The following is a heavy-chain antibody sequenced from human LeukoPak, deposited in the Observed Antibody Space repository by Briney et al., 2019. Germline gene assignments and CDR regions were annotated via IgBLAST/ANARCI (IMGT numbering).Heavy chain of an antibody. Sequence: PGGSLRLSCAASGFTFSSYAMNWVRQAPGKGLEWVSTISGSGGSTYYADSVKGRLTISRDNSKNTLYLQMNSLRAEDTAVYYCAKQLQKGDVWGKGTTVTVSS. D-gene: IGHD2-2*01. V-gene: IGHV3-23*01. CDR2: ISGSGGST. J-gene: IGHJ6*04. CDR1: GFTFSSYA. CDR3: AKQLQKGDV.